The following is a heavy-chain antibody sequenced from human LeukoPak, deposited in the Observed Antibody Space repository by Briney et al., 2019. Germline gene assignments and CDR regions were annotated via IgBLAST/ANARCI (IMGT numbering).Heavy chain of an antibody. Sequence: GESLQIFCRGSGCSFTSYWIGWVRQMPRKSLEWMGIIYPGDSDTRNSPSFQGQVTISADKSISTAYLQWSSLKASDTAMYYCARLTLSSGWLDYWGQGTLVTVSS. CDR1: GCSFTSYW. J-gene: IGHJ4*02. CDR3: ARLTLSSGWLDY. D-gene: IGHD6-19*01. CDR2: IYPGDSDT. V-gene: IGHV5-51*01.